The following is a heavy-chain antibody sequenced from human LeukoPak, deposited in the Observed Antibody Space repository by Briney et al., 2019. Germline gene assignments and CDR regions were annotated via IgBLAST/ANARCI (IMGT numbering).Heavy chain of an antibody. CDR2: IYHSGST. CDR3: ARSASVLRYFDWDY. V-gene: IGHV4-38-2*02. D-gene: IGHD3-9*01. J-gene: IGHJ4*02. CDR1: GYSISSGYY. Sequence: SETLSLTCTVSGYSISSGYYWGWIRQPPGKGLEWIGSIYHSGSTYYNPSLKSRVTISVDTSKNQFSLKLSSVTAADTAVYYCARSASVLRYFDWDYWGQGTLVTVSS.